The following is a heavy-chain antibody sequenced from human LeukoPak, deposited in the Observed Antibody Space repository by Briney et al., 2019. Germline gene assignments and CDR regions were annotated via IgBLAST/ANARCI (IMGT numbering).Heavy chain of an antibody. CDR1: GGSISIYY. V-gene: IGHV4-59*01. CDR2: IYYTGST. J-gene: IGHJ4*02. Sequence: PSETLSLTCTVSGGSISIYYWSWIRQPPGKGLEWIGYIYYTGSTNYNLSLKSRVTISVDTSKNQFSLKLSSVTAADTAVYYCARDNSGWSSFDYWGQGTLVTVSS. CDR3: ARDNSGWSSFDY. D-gene: IGHD6-19*01.